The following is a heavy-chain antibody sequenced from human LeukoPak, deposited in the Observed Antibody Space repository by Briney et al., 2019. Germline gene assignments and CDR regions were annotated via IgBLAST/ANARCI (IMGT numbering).Heavy chain of an antibody. J-gene: IGHJ6*02. CDR3: ASVYLYGMDV. CDR2: INPSGGGT. Sequence: ASVKVSCKASGGTFSSYAISWVRQAPGQGLEWMAIINPSGGGTKYAQKFQGRVTMTRDTPTNTVYMELSSLRTEDTAVYYCASVYLYGMDVRGQGTTVTVSS. CDR1: GGTFSSYA. D-gene: IGHD2-8*01. V-gene: IGHV1-46*01.